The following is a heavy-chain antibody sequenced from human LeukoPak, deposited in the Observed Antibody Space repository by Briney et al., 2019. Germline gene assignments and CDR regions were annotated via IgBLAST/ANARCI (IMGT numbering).Heavy chain of an antibody. V-gene: IGHV3-21*01. J-gene: IGHJ3*02. D-gene: IGHD4-23*01. CDR2: ISSSSSYI. CDR1: GFTFSSYS. Sequence: GGSLRLSCAASGFTFSSYSMNWVRQAPGKGLEWVPSISSSSSYIYYADSVKGRFTISRDNAKNSLYLQMNSLRAEDTAVYYCARDTGNDYGGNPAAFDIWGQGTMVTVSS. CDR3: ARDTGNDYGGNPAAFDI.